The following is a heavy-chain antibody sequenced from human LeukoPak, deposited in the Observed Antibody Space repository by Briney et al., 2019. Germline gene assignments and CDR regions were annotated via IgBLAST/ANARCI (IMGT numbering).Heavy chain of an antibody. CDR2: VNAGNGDT. CDR3: ARGRWVGTTQAYYLDF. J-gene: IGHJ4*02. Sequence: ASVKVSCKTSGYGFMNYAVQWVRQAPGERLEWMGWVNAGNGDTRYSPEFQGRVTIARDTSASTVYMELSSLTSADAATYYCARGRWVGTTQAYYLDFWGQGTLVTVSS. V-gene: IGHV1-3*01. CDR1: GYGFMNYA. D-gene: IGHD1-26*01.